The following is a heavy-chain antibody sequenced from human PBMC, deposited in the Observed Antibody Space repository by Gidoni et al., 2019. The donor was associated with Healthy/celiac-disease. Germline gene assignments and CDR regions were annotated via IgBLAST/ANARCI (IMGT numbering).Heavy chain of an antibody. D-gene: IGHD3-22*01. CDR3: TTERGYYDSSGRPNDY. V-gene: IGHV3-15*01. J-gene: IGHJ4*02. CDR2: IKSKTDGGTT. CDR1: GLTFCNAW. Sequence: EVQLVESGGGVVKPGWSLRLSCPASGLTFCNAWMSWVRQAPEKGLEWVGRIKSKTDGGTTDYAAPVKGRFTISRDESKNTLYLQMNSLKTEDTAVYYCTTERGYYDSSGRPNDYWGQGTLVTVSS.